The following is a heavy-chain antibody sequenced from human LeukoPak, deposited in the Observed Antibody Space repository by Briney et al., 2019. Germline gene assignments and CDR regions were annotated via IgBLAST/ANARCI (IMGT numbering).Heavy chain of an antibody. CDR3: ARFSNLEYYYYGMDV. V-gene: IGHV4-30-4*01. Sequence: SETLSLTCTVSGGSISSGDYYWSWIRQPPGKGLEWVGYIYYSGSTYYNPSLKSRVTISVDTSENQFSLKLSSVTAADTAVYYCARFSNLEYYYYGMDVWGQGTTVTVSS. CDR2: IYYSGST. CDR1: GGSISSGDYY. J-gene: IGHJ6*02. D-gene: IGHD4-11*01.